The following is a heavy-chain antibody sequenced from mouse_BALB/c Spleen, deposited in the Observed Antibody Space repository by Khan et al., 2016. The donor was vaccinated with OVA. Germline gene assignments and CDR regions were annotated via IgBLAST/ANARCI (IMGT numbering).Heavy chain of an antibody. CDR3: ARGNYYGYYFDY. CDR1: GYSITSGYA. J-gene: IGHJ2*01. Sequence: EVELVESVPGLVKPSQSLSLTCTVTGYSITSGYAWNWIRQFPGNKLEWMGYISYSGGTSNNPSLKSRISTARDTSKNQFFLQLNSVTTEDTATYYCARGNYYGYYFDYWGQGTPLTVSS. D-gene: IGHD1-1*01. V-gene: IGHV3-2*02. CDR2: ISYSGGT.